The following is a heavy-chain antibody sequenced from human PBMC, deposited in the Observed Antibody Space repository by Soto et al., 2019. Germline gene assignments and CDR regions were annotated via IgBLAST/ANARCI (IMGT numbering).Heavy chain of an antibody. D-gene: IGHD3-10*01. CDR1: GYTFTSYG. Sequence: ASVKVSCKASGYTFTSYGISWVRQAPGQKHEWMGWLNPANGYIGYSQNFQGRVTITRDTFASTSYMEMYSLISEDTAVYYCARKDYYGSGIYYFDSWGQGTQVTVSS. CDR2: LNPANGYI. CDR3: ARKDYYGSGIYYFDS. J-gene: IGHJ4*02. V-gene: IGHV1-3*01.